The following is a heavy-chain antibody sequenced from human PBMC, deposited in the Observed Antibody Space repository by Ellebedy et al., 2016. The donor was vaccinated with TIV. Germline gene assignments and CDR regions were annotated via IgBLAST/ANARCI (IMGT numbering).Heavy chain of an antibody. CDR2: SLYSGFN. Sequence: MPSETLSLTCIVSAGSISTHYWRWNRHFPGHGMEWMGYSLYSGFNNQHTSLRGRVTISVTTSTSKNQLSLRLTTVTAADTAVYYCARMKVMNGNGNHYDYYGMDVWGQGTTVTVSS. V-gene: IGHV4-59*11. CDR3: ARMKVMNGNGNHYDYYGMDV. CDR1: AGSISTHY. D-gene: IGHD1-1*01. J-gene: IGHJ6*02.